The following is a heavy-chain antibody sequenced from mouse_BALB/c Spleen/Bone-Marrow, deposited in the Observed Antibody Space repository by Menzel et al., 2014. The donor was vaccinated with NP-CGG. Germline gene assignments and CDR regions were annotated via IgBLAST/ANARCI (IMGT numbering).Heavy chain of an antibody. CDR3: ARESIYYYGSTLDY. CDR1: SYTFTDYA. J-gene: IGHJ2*01. V-gene: IGHV1S137*01. CDR2: ISTYYGDA. D-gene: IGHD1-1*01. Sequence: QVQLQQPGAELVRPGVSVKISCKGSSYTFTDYAMHWVKQSHAKSLEWIGVISTYYGDASYNQKFKGKATMTVDKSSSTAYMELARLTSEDSAIYYCARESIYYYGSTLDYWGQGTTLTVSS.